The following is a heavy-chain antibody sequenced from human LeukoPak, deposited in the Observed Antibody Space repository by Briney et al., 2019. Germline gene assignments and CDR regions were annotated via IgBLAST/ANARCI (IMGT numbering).Heavy chain of an antibody. J-gene: IGHJ4*02. CDR2: IKHDGSEK. Sequence: PGGSLRLSCAASGFIFTNYFMSWVRQAPGKGLEWVASIKHDGSEKYYVDSVRGRFTISRDNTMNSLYLQMSSLRAEDTAVYYCAKDRTSSGLDYWGQGTLVAVSS. CDR3: AKDRTSSGLDY. V-gene: IGHV3-7*01. D-gene: IGHD6-19*01. CDR1: GFIFTNYF.